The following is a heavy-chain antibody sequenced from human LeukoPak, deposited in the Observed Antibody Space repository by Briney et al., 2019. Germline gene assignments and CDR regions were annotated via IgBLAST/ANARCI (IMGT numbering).Heavy chain of an antibody. CDR2: ISNSGST. D-gene: IGHD3-10*01. CDR1: GGSISSSSHY. V-gene: IGHV4-39*07. Sequence: SETLSLTCTVSGGSISSSSHYWGWIRQPPGKGLEWIGSISNSGSTYYNPSLKSRVTISVDTSNNQFSLKLSPVTAADTAVYYCARVSVQNYFYYMDVWGKGTTVTVSS. J-gene: IGHJ6*03. CDR3: ARVSVQNYFYYMDV.